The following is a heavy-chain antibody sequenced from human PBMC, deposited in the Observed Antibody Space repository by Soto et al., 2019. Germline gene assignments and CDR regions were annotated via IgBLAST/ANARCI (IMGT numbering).Heavy chain of an antibody. CDR2: TYYRSKWYN. Sequence: SHTLSLACAISGYSVSSNSAAWNWIRQSPSRGLEWLGRTYYRSKWYNDYAVSVKSRITINPDTSKNQFSLQLNSVTPEDTAVYYCARVVVQLAEDYYYYGMDVWGQGTTVTVSS. V-gene: IGHV6-1*01. CDR3: ARVVVQLAEDYYYYGMDV. D-gene: IGHD2-15*01. CDR1: GYSVSSNSAA. J-gene: IGHJ6*02.